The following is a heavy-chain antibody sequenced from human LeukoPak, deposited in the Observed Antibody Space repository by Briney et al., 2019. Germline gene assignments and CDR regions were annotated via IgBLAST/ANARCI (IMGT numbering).Heavy chain of an antibody. V-gene: IGHV3-21*01. CDR1: GFTFSSYS. CDR2: ISSSSSCI. Sequence: GGSLRLSCAASGFTFSSYSMNWVRQAPGKGLEWVSSISSSSSCIYYADSVKGRFTISRDNAKNSLYLQMNSLRAEDTAVYYCARSDYYYYYGMDVWGQGTTVTVSS. CDR3: ARSDYYYYYGMDV. J-gene: IGHJ6*02.